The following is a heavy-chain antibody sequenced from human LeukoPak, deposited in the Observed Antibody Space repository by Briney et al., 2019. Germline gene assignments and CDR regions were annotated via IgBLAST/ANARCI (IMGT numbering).Heavy chain of an antibody. Sequence: PGGSLRLSCAASGFTISSYWMSWVRQARGKGLEWVANIKQEGSEKYYVDSVKGRFTISRDNAKNSLYLQMNSLRAEDTAVYYCARFIAAPYYFDYWGRGTLVTVSS. CDR1: GFTISSYW. CDR2: IKQEGSEK. V-gene: IGHV3-7*01. J-gene: IGHJ4*02. CDR3: ARFIAAPYYFDY. D-gene: IGHD6-13*01.